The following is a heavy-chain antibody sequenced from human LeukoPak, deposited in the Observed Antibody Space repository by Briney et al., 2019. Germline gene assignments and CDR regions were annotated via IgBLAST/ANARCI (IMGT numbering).Heavy chain of an antibody. V-gene: IGHV3-21*01. CDR2: ISSSSSYI. Sequence: ETLSLTCAVYGGSFSGYYWSWIRQPPGKGLEWVSSISSSSSYIYYADSVKGRFTISRDNAKNSLYLQMNSLRAEDTAVYYCARAESTYYYDSSVDYWGQGTLVTVSS. CDR3: ARAESTYYYDSSVDY. D-gene: IGHD3-22*01. J-gene: IGHJ4*02. CDR1: GGSFSGYY.